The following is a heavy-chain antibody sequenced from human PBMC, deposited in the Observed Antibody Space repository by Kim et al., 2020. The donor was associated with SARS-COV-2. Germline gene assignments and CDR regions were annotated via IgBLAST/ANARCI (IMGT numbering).Heavy chain of an antibody. D-gene: IGHD3-9*01. Sequence: ASVKVSCKASGYTFTSYGISWVRQAPGQGLEWMGWISAYNGNTNYAQKLQGRVTMTTDTSTSTAYMELRSLRSDDTAVYYCARARLFYYDILTGRPQVGAFDIWGQGTMVTVSS. CDR2: ISAYNGNT. V-gene: IGHV1-18*01. J-gene: IGHJ3*02. CDR1: GYTFTSYG. CDR3: ARARLFYYDILTGRPQVGAFDI.